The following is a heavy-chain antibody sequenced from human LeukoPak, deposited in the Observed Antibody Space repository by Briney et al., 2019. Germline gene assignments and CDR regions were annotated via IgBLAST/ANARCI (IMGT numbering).Heavy chain of an antibody. CDR1: GFSGFTFSRYS. CDR3: VKPRYFDWLNAFDI. J-gene: IGHJ3*02. V-gene: IGHV3-64D*06. Sequence: PGMSLRLSCSASGFSGFTFSRYSMHWVRQSPGKGLEYVSAISDNGGSSYYADSVKGRFTISRDNSKDTLYLQMSSLRAEDTAVYYCVKPRYFDWLNAFDIWGQGTMVTVSS. CDR2: ISDNGGSS. D-gene: IGHD3-9*01.